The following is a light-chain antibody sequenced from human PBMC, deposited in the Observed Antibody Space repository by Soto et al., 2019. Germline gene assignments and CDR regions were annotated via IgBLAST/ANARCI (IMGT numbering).Light chain of an antibody. V-gene: IGLV3-21*02. CDR3: QVWDSSSDSVV. J-gene: IGLJ2*01. Sequence: SYELTQPPSVSVAPGQTARITCGGNNIGSKSVHWYQQKPGQALLLVVYDDIDRPSGIPERFSGSNSGNTATLTISRVEAGDEAAYYCQVWDSSSDSVVFGGGTKLTVL. CDR1: NIGSKS. CDR2: DDI.